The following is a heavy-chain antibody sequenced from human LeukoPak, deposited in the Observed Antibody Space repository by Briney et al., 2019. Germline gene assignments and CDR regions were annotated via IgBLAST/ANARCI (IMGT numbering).Heavy chain of an antibody. CDR2: ISAYNGNT. J-gene: IGHJ6*03. D-gene: IGHD2-2*01. Sequence: GASVKVSCKASGYTFTSYGISWVRQAPGQGLEWMGWISAYNGNTNYAQKLQGRVTMTTDTSTSTAYMELRSLRSDDTAVYYCAIGGGKYCSSTSCSMDVWGKGTTVTVSS. CDR3: AIGGGKYCSSTSCSMDV. V-gene: IGHV1-18*01. CDR1: GYTFTSYG.